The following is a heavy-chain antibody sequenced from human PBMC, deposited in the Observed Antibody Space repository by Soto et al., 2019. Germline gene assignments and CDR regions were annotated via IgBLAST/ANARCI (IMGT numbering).Heavy chain of an antibody. J-gene: IGHJ6*02. CDR1: GGTFSSYA. D-gene: IGHD3-10*01. V-gene: IGHV1-69*13. Sequence: SVKVSCKASGGTFSSYAISWVRQAPGQGLEWMGGIIPIFGTANYAQKFQGRVTITADESTSTAYMELNTLRSEDTAVYYCARADYYGSGSYVGYYYGMDVWGQGTTVTVSS. CDR3: ARADYYGSGSYVGYYYGMDV. CDR2: IIPIFGTA.